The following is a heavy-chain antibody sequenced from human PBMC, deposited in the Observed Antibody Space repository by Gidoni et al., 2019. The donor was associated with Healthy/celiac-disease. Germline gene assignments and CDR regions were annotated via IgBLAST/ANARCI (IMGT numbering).Heavy chain of an antibody. CDR2: INHSGST. CDR3: ARGVTGGWFYYYYGMDV. CDR1: GGSFSGYY. Sequence: QVQLQQWGAGLLKPSETRSLTCAVYGGSFSGYYWSWIRQPPGKGLEWIGEINHSGSTNYNPSLKSRVTISVDTSKNQFSLKLSSVTAADTAVYYCARGVTGGWFYYYYGMDVWGQGTTVTVSS. D-gene: IGHD6-19*01. V-gene: IGHV4-34*01. J-gene: IGHJ6*02.